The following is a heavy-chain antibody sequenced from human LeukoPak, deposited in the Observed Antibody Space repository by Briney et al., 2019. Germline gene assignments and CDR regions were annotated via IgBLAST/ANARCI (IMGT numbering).Heavy chain of an antibody. Sequence: ASVKVSCKASGYTFTGYGISWVRQAPGQGLEWMAIISPSSGSTSFAQKFQGRLSMTRDTSTSTVYMELRSLRSEDTAVYYCARGSSTAVVILDPYYFDSWGQGTLVTVSS. V-gene: IGHV1-46*01. J-gene: IGHJ4*02. CDR2: ISPSSGST. D-gene: IGHD3-22*01. CDR1: GYTFTGYG. CDR3: ARGSSTAVVILDPYYFDS.